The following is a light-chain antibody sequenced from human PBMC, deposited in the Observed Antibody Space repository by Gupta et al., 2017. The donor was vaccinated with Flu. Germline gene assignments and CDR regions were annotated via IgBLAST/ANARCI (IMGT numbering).Light chain of an antibody. CDR3: QQENSYSWT. V-gene: IGKV1-5*03. J-gene: IGKJ1*01. CDR2: KAS. CDR1: QSISSW. Sequence: FTCIGYGVASTCRASQSISSWLAWFLQKPGKPPQPLIYKASSLEEGVPSRFSGRGSGTEFTLTISSLQPDDSATYYCQQENSYSWTFGQGTKVEIK.